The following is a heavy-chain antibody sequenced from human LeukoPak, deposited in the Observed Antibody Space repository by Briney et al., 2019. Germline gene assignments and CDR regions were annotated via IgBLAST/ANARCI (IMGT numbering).Heavy chain of an antibody. CDR1: GFTFSSYG. CDR2: IWYDGSNK. V-gene: IGHV3-33*01. Sequence: GGSLRLSCAASGFTFSSYGMHWVRQAPGKGLEGVAVIWYDGSNKYYADSVKDRFNISRDNSKNTLYLQMNSLRAEDTAVYYCARESPYEGHFDYWGQGTLVTVSS. CDR3: ARESPYEGHFDY. J-gene: IGHJ4*02. D-gene: IGHD5-12*01.